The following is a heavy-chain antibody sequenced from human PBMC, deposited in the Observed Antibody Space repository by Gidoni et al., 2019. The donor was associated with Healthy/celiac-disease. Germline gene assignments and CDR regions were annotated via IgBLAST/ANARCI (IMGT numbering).Heavy chain of an antibody. V-gene: IGHV4-34*01. D-gene: IGHD6-19*01. CDR2: INHSGSA. CDR1: GGSFSGYY. J-gene: IGHJ5*02. Sequence: QVQLQQWGAGLLKPSETLSLTCAVYGGSFSGYYWSGIRQPPGKGLEWIGEINHSGSANYNPSLKSRVTISVDTSKNQFSLKLSSVTAADTAVYYCARGRIGVWFDPWGQGTLVTVSS. CDR3: ARGRIGVWFDP.